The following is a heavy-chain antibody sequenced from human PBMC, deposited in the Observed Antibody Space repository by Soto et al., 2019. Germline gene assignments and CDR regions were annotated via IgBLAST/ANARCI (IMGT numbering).Heavy chain of an antibody. CDR1: DDSISSYY. Sequence: SELLSLTCTVSDDSISSYYWSWIRKHPGKGLEWIGYIYYSGSTNYNPSLKSRVTISVDTSKNQFSLKLSSVTAADTAVYYCARGNVWYDILTGYYYFDYWGQGTLVTVSS. D-gene: IGHD3-9*01. J-gene: IGHJ4*02. CDR2: IYYSGST. V-gene: IGHV4-59*01. CDR3: ARGNVWYDILTGYYYFDY.